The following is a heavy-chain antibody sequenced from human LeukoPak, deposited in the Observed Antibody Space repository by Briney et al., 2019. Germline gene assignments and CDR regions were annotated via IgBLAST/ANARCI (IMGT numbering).Heavy chain of an antibody. J-gene: IGHJ3*02. CDR1: GYTFTGYY. V-gene: IGHV1-2*02. CDR3: ARTLVVINDAFDI. D-gene: IGHD3-22*01. CDR2: INPNSGET. Sequence: GPVKVSCKASGYTFTGYYMHWVRQAPGQGLEWMGWINPNSGETNYAQKFQGRVSMTGDTSISTAYMELSRLRSDDTAVYYCARTLVVINDAFDIWGQGTMVTVSS.